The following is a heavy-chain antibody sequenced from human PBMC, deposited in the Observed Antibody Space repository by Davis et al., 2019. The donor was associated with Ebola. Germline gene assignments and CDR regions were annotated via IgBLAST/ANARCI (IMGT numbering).Heavy chain of an antibody. D-gene: IGHD6-13*01. CDR2: INHSGST. CDR1: GGSFSGYY. V-gene: IGHV4-34*01. Sequence: SETLSLTCAAYGGSFSGYYWSWIRQPPGKGLEWIGEINHSGSTNYNPSLKSRVTISVDTSKNQFSLKLSSVTAADTAVYYCARLCIAAAGVDYYYYGMDVWGKGTTVTVSS. J-gene: IGHJ6*04. CDR3: ARLCIAAAGVDYYYYGMDV.